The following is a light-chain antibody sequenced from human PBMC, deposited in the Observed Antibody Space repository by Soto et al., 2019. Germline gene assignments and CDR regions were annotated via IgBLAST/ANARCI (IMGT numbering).Light chain of an antibody. CDR1: QGITDY. V-gene: IGKV1-27*01. Sequence: DIQMTRSPSSLSASVGDRVTITCRASQGITDYLAWYQQKPGQVPNLLIYAASTLQSGVPSRFSGSGSGTDFTLTITCLQPEDVATYYCQNYNSAPWTFGQGTKVEIK. CDR2: AAS. CDR3: QNYNSAPWT. J-gene: IGKJ1*01.